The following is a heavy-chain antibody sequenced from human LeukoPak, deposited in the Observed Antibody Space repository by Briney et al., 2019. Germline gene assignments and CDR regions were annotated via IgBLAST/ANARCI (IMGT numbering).Heavy chain of an antibody. J-gene: IGHJ4*02. Sequence: ASVKVSCKASGGTLSSYAISWVRQAPGQGLEWMGRIIPIFGTANYAQKFQGRVTITTDESTSTAYMELSSLRSEDTAVYYCARDYGFQGIFYFDYWGQGTLVTVSS. CDR3: ARDYGFQGIFYFDY. CDR2: IIPIFGTA. CDR1: GGTLSSYA. D-gene: IGHD2-15*01. V-gene: IGHV1-69*05.